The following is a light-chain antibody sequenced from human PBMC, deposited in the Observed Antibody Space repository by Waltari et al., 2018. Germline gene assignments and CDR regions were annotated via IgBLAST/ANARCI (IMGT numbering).Light chain of an antibody. V-gene: IGKV1-8*01. J-gene: IGKJ4*01. CDR2: AAS. CDR1: QGISSY. Sequence: AIRMTQSPSSFSASTGDRVTITCRASQGISSYLAWYQQKPGKAPKLLIYAASTLQSGVPSRFSGSGSGTDFTLTISCLQSEDFATYYCQQCNSYLLTFGGGTKVEIK. CDR3: QQCNSYLLT.